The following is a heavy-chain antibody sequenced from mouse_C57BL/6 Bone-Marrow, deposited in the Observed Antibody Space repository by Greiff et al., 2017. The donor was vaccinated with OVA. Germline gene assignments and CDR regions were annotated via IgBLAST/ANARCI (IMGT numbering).Heavy chain of an antibody. D-gene: IGHD2-1*01. V-gene: IGHV1-26*01. CDR3: ARAHYYGKFYWYFDV. CDR2: INPNNGGT. Sequence: EVQLQPSGPELVKPGASVKISCKASGYTFTDYYMNWVKQSHGKSLEWIGDINPNNGGTSYNQKFKGKATLTVDKSSSTAYMELRSLTSEDSAVYYCARAHYYGKFYWYFDVWGTGTTVTVSS. CDR1: GYTFTDYY. J-gene: IGHJ1*03.